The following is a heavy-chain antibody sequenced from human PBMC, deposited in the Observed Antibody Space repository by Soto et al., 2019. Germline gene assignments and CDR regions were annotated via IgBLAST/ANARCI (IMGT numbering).Heavy chain of an antibody. CDR3: ATRKSSGYYYGSEYFQH. J-gene: IGHJ1*01. CDR1: GYTFTNYY. Sequence: GASVKVSCKASGYTFTNYYIHWVRQAPGQGLEWMGIINPSTGSTTYAPKFQGRVTITADKSTSTAYMDLSSLRSEDTAVYYCATRKSSGYYYGSEYFQHWGQGTLVTVSS. CDR2: INPSTGST. D-gene: IGHD3-22*01. V-gene: IGHV1-46*01.